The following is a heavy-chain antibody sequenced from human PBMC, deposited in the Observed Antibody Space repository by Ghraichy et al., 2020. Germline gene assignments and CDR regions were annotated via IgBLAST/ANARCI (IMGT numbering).Heavy chain of an antibody. V-gene: IGHV1-46*01. CDR3: ARMTFYYDSSGSMTY. Sequence: ASVKVSCKASGYTFTNYYMNWVRQAPGQGLEWMGTINPSGGTTTYAQKFHGRVTMTGDTSTNTVYMELNSLRSEDTAVYFCARMTFYYDSSGSMTYWGQGTLVTVSS. CDR2: INPSGGTT. CDR1: GYTFTNYY. D-gene: IGHD3-22*01. J-gene: IGHJ4*02.